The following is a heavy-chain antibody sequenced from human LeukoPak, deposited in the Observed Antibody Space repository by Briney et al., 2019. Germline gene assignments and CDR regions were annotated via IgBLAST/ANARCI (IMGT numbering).Heavy chain of an antibody. CDR3: ARGTYYYDSSGYCYFDY. CDR2: ISSSSSYI. CDR1: GFTFSSYS. V-gene: IGHV3-21*01. D-gene: IGHD3-22*01. Sequence: PGGSLRLSCAASGFTFSSYSMNWVRQAPGKGLEWVSSISSSSSYIYYADSVKGRFTISRDNAKNSLYLQMNSLRAEDTAVYYCARGTYYYDSSGYCYFDYWGQGTLVTVSS. J-gene: IGHJ4*02.